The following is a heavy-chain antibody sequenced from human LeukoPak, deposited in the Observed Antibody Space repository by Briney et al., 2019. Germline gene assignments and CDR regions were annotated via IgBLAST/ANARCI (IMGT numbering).Heavy chain of an antibody. V-gene: IGHV3-53*01. CDR3: ARVRIAAPSWFDP. CDR2: IYSGGST. CDR1: GFTVSSNY. Sequence: GGSLRLSCAASGFTVSSNYMSWVRQAPGKGLEWVSVIYSGGSTYYADSVKGRFTISRDNSKNTLYLQMNSLRAEDTAVYYCARVRIAAPSWFDPWGQGTLVTVSS. D-gene: IGHD6-6*01. J-gene: IGHJ5*02.